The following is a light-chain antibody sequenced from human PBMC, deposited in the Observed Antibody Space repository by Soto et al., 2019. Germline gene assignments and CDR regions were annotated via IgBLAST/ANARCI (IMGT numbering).Light chain of an antibody. Sequence: QSVLTQPPSVSGAPGQRVTLSCTGNTSNLGAGYDVHWYQQLPGAAPKLVIFGNRNRPSGVPERFSGSKSGTSASLAITGLHAEDEADYYCQAYDYSFTASGFGGGTKLTVL. CDR2: GNR. CDR3: QAYDYSFTASG. CDR1: TSNLGAGYD. J-gene: IGLJ3*02. V-gene: IGLV1-40*01.